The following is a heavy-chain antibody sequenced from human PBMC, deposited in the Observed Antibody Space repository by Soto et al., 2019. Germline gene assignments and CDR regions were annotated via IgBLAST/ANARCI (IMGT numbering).Heavy chain of an antibody. CDR1: AYTFTSYG. J-gene: IGHJ5*02. V-gene: IGHV1-18*01. Sequence: QVQLVQSGPEVKKPGASVKVSCKASAYTFTSYGITWVRQAPGQGLEWMGWISAYNGNTNYAQKFQGRVTRATATSTSTAYMELRSLTSDDPAVYYCASDYGSGSYRFDPWGQGTLVTVST. CDR2: ISAYNGNT. CDR3: ASDYGSGSYRFDP. D-gene: IGHD3-10*01.